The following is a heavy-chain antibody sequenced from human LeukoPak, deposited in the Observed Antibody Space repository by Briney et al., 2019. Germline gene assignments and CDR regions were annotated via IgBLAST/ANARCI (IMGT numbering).Heavy chain of an antibody. CDR2: ININTGNP. CDR1: GYSFTSHY. D-gene: IGHD1-1*01. J-gene: IGHJ6*03. Sequence: AASVKVSCKASGYSFTSHYMHWVRQAPGQGLEWMGWININTGNPTYAQGFTGRFVLSLDSSVSTAYLQINSLKAEDSATYYCARNYKWNDVVMDVWGEGTTVTVSS. CDR3: ARNYKWNDVVMDV. V-gene: IGHV7-4-1*02.